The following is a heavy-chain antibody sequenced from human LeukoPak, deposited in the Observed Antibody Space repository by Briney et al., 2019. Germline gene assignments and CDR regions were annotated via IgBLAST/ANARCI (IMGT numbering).Heavy chain of an antibody. CDR1: GYTFTGYY. D-gene: IGHD1-26*01. V-gene: IGHV1-18*04. CDR3: ARDPGTWLDY. J-gene: IGHJ4*02. Sequence: ASVKVSCKASGYTFTGYYMHWVRQAPGQGLEWMGWISAYNGNTNYAQKLQGRVTMTTDTSTSTAYMELRSLRSDDTAVYYCARDPGTWLDYWGQGTLVTVSS. CDR2: ISAYNGNT.